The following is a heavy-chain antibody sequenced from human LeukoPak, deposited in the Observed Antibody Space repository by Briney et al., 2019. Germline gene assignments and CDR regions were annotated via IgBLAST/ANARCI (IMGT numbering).Heavy chain of an antibody. J-gene: IGHJ4*02. Sequence: GGSLRLSCAASGFTVSGNYMYWVRQAPGKGLEWVPVIYRGGGTYYSDSVKGRFTISRDNSKDTLYLQMNSLRAEDTALYYCARDGEGYWGQGTLVTVSS. CDR2: IYRGGGT. CDR3: ARDGEGY. D-gene: IGHD3-10*01. CDR1: GFTVSGNY. V-gene: IGHV3-53*01.